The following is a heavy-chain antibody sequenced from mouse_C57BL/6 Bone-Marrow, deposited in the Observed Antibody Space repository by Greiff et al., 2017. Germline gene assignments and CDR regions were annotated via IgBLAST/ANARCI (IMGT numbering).Heavy chain of an antibody. CDR1: GYTFTSYW. J-gene: IGHJ2*01. V-gene: IGHV1-74*01. Sequence: QVQLQQPGAELVKPGASVKVSCKASGYTFTSYWMHWVKQRPGQGLEWIGRIHPSASDTNYNQKFKGKDTLTVDKSSSTAYMQLSSLTSEDSAVYYCAISFITTVEDYFDYWGQGTTLTVSS. D-gene: IGHD1-1*01. CDR3: AISFITTVEDYFDY. CDR2: IHPSASDT.